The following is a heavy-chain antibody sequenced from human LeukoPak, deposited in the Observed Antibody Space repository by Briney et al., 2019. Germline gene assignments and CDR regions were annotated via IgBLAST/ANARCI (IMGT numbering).Heavy chain of an antibody. CDR1: GGSISSNSYY. CDR2: IYYSGIT. Sequence: SETLSLTCTVSGGSISSNSYYWGWIRQPPGKGLEWIGSIYYSGITYYNPSLKSRVTISVDTSKNHFSLKLNSVTAADTAVYYCASESPATAGFDSWGQGTLVTVSS. J-gene: IGHJ4*02. CDR3: ASESPATAGFDS. V-gene: IGHV4-39*02.